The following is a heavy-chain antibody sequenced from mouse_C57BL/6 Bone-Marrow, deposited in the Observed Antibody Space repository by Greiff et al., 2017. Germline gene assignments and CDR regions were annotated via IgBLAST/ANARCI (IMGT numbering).Heavy chain of an antibody. CDR3: TWDYSAW. Sequence: EVQLQQSGTVLARPGASVKMSCKTSGYTFTSYWMHWVKQRPGQGLEWIGAIYTGNSDTSYNQKFKGKAKLTAVTSAITAYMALSSLTKEDSAVYFYTWDYSAWWGQGTLVTVSA. V-gene: IGHV1-5*01. CDR1: GYTFTSYW. CDR2: IYTGNSDT. J-gene: IGHJ3*01. D-gene: IGHD1-1*01.